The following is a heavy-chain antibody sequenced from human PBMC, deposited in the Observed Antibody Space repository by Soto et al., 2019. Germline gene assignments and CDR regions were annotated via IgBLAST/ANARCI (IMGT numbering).Heavy chain of an antibody. D-gene: IGHD3-10*01. V-gene: IGHV3-15*01. CDR1: GFTFSNAW. CDR2: IKSKTDGGTT. J-gene: IGHJ6*04. Sequence: EVQLVESGGGLVKPGGSLRLSCAASGFTFSNAWMSWVRQAPGKGLEWVGRIKSKTDGGTTDYAAPVKGKFTRSREDSKNTLYLQMNSLKTEDTAVYYCTTAPYRYGSGRSVWGKGTTVTVSS. CDR3: TTAPYRYGSGRSV.